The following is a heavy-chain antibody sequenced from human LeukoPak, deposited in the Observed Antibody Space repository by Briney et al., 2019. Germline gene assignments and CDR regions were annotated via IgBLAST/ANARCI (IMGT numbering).Heavy chain of an antibody. Sequence: SETLSLTCTFSGGSIRDDYWSWIRQPPGKGLEWIGHIYYSGSTKYNPSLNSRVTISIDTSRNQFSLKLTSVTAADTAVYYCARVPHCSSNSCQAWFDPWGQGTLVTVSS. CDR1: GGSIRDDY. J-gene: IGHJ5*02. D-gene: IGHD2-2*01. CDR2: IYYSGST. V-gene: IGHV4-59*01. CDR3: ARVPHCSSNSCQAWFDP.